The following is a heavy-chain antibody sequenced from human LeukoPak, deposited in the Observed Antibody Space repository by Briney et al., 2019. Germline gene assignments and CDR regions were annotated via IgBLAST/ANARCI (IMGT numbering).Heavy chain of an antibody. CDR1: GYTFTSYG. D-gene: IGHD6-13*01. CDR3: ARDGRGHWDTRIWYLGNWFDP. CDR2: ISGSNGNT. V-gene: IGHV1-18*01. Sequence: ASVKVSCKASGYTFTSYGISWVRQAPGQGLEWMGWISGSNGNTNYAQKLQGRVTLTTDTSTSTAYMDLRSLRSDDTAVYYCARDGRGHWDTRIWYLGNWFDPWGQGTLVTVSS. J-gene: IGHJ5*02.